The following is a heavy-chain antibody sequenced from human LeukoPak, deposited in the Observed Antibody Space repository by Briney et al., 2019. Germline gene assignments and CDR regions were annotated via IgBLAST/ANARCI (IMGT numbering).Heavy chain of an antibody. Sequence: SETLSLTCAVYGGSFSGYYWSWIRQPPGKGLEWIGYIYYSGSTYYDPSLKSRVTISVDTSKNQFSLKVRSVTAADTAVYYCARGHYYGSGSYSAFDNWGQGTLVTVSS. J-gene: IGHJ4*02. CDR2: IYYSGST. CDR1: GGSFSGYY. D-gene: IGHD3-10*01. CDR3: ARGHYYGSGSYSAFDN. V-gene: IGHV4-59*01.